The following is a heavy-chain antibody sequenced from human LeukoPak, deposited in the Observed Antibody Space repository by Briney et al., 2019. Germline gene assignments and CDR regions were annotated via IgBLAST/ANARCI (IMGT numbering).Heavy chain of an antibody. CDR3: APGGGFRFDP. CDR1: GFTFSSYA. V-gene: IGHV3-30*04. Sequence: GGSLRLSCAASGFTFSSYAMHWVRQAPGKGLEWVAVISYDGSNKYYADSVKGRFTISRDNSKNTLYLQMNSLRAEDTAVYYCAPGGGFRFDPWGQGTLVTVSS. D-gene: IGHD3-16*01. CDR2: ISYDGSNK. J-gene: IGHJ5*02.